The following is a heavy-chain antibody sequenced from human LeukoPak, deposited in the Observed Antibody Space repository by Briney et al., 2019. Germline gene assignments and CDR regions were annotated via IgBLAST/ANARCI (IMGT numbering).Heavy chain of an antibody. CDR1: GFTFSSYE. D-gene: IGHD6-13*01. J-gene: IGHJ6*03. Sequence: GGSLRLSCAASGFTFSSYEMNWVRQAPGKGLEWVSYIGSGGATIYYARSVKGRFTVSRDNAKNSLHLQMNSLRAEDTAIYYGARLTAAGMDYYMDVWGKGTTVTVSS. CDR2: IGSGGATI. V-gene: IGHV3-48*03. CDR3: ARLTAAGMDYYMDV.